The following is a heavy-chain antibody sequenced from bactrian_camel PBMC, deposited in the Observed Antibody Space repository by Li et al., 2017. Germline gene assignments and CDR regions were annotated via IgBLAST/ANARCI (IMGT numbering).Heavy chain of an antibody. V-gene: IGHV3S40*01. D-gene: IGHD5*01. CDR1: GFTFSSYD. Sequence: VQLVESGGGLVQPGGSLRLSCAASGFTFSSYDMSWVRQAPGKGLEWVSDIDSSGGTTHYASSVKGRFTISRDNAKNTVYLHMNRLKPEDTGAYYCAAAAWSSWTDYLKSGAYNYWGQGTQVTVS. J-gene: IGHJ4*01. CDR3: AAAAWSSWTDYLKSGAYNY. CDR2: IDSSGGTT.